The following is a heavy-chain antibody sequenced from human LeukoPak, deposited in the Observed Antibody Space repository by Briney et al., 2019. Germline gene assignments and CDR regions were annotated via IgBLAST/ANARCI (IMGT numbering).Heavy chain of an antibody. CDR3: ARATVVTGYDY. CDR1: GYTFTSYY. CDR2: INPSGGST. J-gene: IGHJ4*02. Sequence: GASVKVSCKASGYTFTSYYKHWVRQAPGQGLEWMGIINPSGGSTSYAQKFQGRVTMTRDTSTSTVYMELSSLRSEDTAVYYCARATVVTGYDYWGQGTLVTVSS. D-gene: IGHD4-23*01. V-gene: IGHV1-46*01.